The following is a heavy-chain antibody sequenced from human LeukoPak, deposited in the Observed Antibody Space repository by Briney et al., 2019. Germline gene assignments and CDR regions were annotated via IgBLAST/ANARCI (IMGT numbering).Heavy chain of an antibody. Sequence: PGRSLRLSCAASGFTFSNYAMHCVRQAPGKGLEYVSAISSNGGSTYYANSVKGRFTISRDNSKNTLYLQMGSLRAEDMAVYYCATSIAIIPYWGQGTLVTVSS. CDR3: ATSIAIIPY. D-gene: IGHD2-21*01. V-gene: IGHV3-64*01. CDR1: GFTFSNYA. CDR2: ISSNGGST. J-gene: IGHJ1*01.